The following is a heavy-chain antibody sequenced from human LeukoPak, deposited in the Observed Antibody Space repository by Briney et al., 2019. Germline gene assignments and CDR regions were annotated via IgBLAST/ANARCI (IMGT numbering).Heavy chain of an antibody. CDR1: GFTVSSNY. J-gene: IGHJ3*02. CDR3: ARDRYYDSSGYSLDAFDI. CDR2: IFSGGST. Sequence: GGSLRLSCAASGFTVSSNYMSWVRQAPGKGLEWVSVIFSGGSTYYADSVKGRFTISRDNSKNTLYLQMNSLRAEDTAVYYCARDRYYDSSGYSLDAFDIWGQGTMVTVSS. D-gene: IGHD3-22*01. V-gene: IGHV3-53*01.